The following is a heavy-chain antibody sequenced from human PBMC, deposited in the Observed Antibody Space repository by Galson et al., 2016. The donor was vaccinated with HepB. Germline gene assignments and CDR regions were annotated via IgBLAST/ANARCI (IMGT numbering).Heavy chain of an antibody. D-gene: IGHD6-19*01. Sequence: QSGAEVKKAGESLRISCKASGYTFSGYYIHWVRQVPGQGLEYMGMINGGVGTTIYAQNFQGRVIMTRDTSTSTVYMELSSLRSEDTAVYYCARDQRHSTGNHRIYGLDVWGQGTMVTV. CDR1: GYTFSGYY. CDR3: ARDQRHSTGNHRIYGLDV. V-gene: IGHV1-46*01. CDR2: INGGVGTT. J-gene: IGHJ6*02.